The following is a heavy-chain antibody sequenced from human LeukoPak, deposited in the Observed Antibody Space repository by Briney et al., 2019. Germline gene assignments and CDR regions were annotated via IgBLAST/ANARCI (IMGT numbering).Heavy chain of an antibody. D-gene: IGHD6-13*01. V-gene: IGHV4-30-2*01. CDR3: RHIAAADTEVGYFDY. CDR1: GGSISSGGYS. J-gene: IGHJ4*02. CDR2: IYHSGST. Sequence: SSETLSLTCAVSGGSISSGGYSWSWIRQPPGKGLEWIGYIYHSGSTYYNPSLKSRVTISVDRSKNQFSLKLSSVTAADTAVYYCRHIAAADTEVGYFDYWGQGTLVTVSS.